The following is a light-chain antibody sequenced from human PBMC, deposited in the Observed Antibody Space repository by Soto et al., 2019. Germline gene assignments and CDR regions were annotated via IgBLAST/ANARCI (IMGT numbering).Light chain of an antibody. V-gene: IGKV3-20*01. CDR1: QSVSTNF. Sequence: EIVLTQSPGTLSLSPGEGATLSCRASQSVSTNFFAWYQQKPGQAPRLLIYGASTRATGTPDRFSGSGSGTDFTLTISRLEPEDFAVYYCQQYGRTSWTFGQGTKVEIK. CDR3: QQYGRTSWT. CDR2: GAS. J-gene: IGKJ1*01.